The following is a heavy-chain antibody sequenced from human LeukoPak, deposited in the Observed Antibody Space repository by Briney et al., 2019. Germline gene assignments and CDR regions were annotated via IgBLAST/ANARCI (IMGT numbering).Heavy chain of an antibody. CDR1: GFTFSLYT. CDR2: INTNGDNT. Sequence: PGGSLRLSCAASGFTFSLYTMHWVRQAPGKGLEYVSTINTNGDNTFYANSVKGRFTISRDNSKNTLYLQMNSLRAEDTAVYYCARAPVSYELVTDYWGQGTLVTVSS. CDR3: ARAPVSYELVTDY. D-gene: IGHD6-13*01. V-gene: IGHV3-64*01. J-gene: IGHJ4*02.